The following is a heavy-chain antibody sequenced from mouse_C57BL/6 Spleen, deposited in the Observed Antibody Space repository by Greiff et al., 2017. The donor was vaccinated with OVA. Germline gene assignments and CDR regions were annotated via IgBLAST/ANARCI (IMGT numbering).Heavy chain of an antibody. D-gene: IGHD2-4*01. CDR1: GYTFTSYW. CDR2: INPSSGYT. Sequence: VQLQQSGAELAKPGASVKLSCKASGYTFTSYWMHWVQQTPGQGLEWIGYINPSSGYTKYTQKFKDKATLTADKSSSTAYMQLSSLTYEDSAVYYCAREYDNDAAWFAYWGQGTLVTVSA. J-gene: IGHJ3*01. V-gene: IGHV1-7*01. CDR3: AREYDNDAAWFAY.